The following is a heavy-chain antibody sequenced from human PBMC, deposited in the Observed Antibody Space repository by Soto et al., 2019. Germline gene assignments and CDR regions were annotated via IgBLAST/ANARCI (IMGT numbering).Heavy chain of an antibody. CDR3: AKDLTRQLAYWLDP. CDR1: GFSFTGYY. CDR2: INAHSGGT. J-gene: IGHJ5*02. D-gene: IGHD6-6*01. Sequence: ASVKVSCKASGFSFTGYYIHWLRQAPGQGLEWMGWINAHSGGTEYAQKFQGKVTLTRDTSIATAYLTLTSLTSDDTALYYCAKDLTRQLAYWLDPWGQGTQVTVSS. V-gene: IGHV1-2*02.